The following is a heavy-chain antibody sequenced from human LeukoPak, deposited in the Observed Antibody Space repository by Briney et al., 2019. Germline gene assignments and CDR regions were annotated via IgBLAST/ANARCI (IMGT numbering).Heavy chain of an antibody. CDR3: ARGQDFWSGYSGGFDY. V-gene: IGHV3-48*04. J-gene: IGHJ4*02. CDR2: ISSSGKTI. Sequence: PGGSLRLSCAASGFTFSSYSMNWVRQAPGKGLEWVSYISSSGKTIYYADSVKGRFTISRDNAESSLYLPMNSLRAEDTAVYYCARGQDFWSGYSGGFDYWGQGTLVTVSS. CDR1: GFTFSSYS. D-gene: IGHD3-3*01.